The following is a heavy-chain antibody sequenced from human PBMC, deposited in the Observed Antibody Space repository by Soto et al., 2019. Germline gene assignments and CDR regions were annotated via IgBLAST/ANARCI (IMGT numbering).Heavy chain of an antibody. J-gene: IGHJ6*02. CDR1: GYTFTSYN. Sequence: ASVKVSCKASGYTFTSYNMYWVRQAPGQGLEWMAIINPSGGRTNYAQKFQGWVTMTRDTSISTAYMEMSRLRSDDTAVYYCARDLSPITIFGVVSLGMDVWG. V-gene: IGHV1-2*04. D-gene: IGHD3-3*01. CDR3: ARDLSPITIFGVVSLGMDV. CDR2: INPSGGRT.